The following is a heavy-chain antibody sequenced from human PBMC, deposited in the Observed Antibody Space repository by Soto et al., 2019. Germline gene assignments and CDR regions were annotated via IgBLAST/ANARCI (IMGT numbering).Heavy chain of an antibody. CDR2: IYPGASDT. D-gene: IGHD6-13*01. V-gene: IGHV5-51*01. CDR3: ARNRYSSSWYDY. CDR1: GYSFTSYW. Sequence: GESLVISCQGSGYSFTSYWIGWVRQMAGKGLEGMGIIYPGASDTRYSPAFKGQVTISADKSISTDYLQGSRLKAADTDMYYCARNRYSSSWYDYWGHGTLVTVSS. J-gene: IGHJ4*01.